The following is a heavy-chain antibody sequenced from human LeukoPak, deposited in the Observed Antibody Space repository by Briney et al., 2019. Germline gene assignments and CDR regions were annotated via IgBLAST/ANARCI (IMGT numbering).Heavy chain of an antibody. D-gene: IGHD3-10*01. CDR2: INHSGST. Sequence: KTSETLSLTCAVYGGSFSGYYWSWIRQPPGKGLEWIGEINHSGSTNYNPSLKSRVTISVDTSKNQFSLKLSSVTAADTAVYFCARSGSGWFDPWGQGTLVTVSS. V-gene: IGHV4-34*01. J-gene: IGHJ5*02. CDR3: ARSGSGWFDP. CDR1: GGSFSGYY.